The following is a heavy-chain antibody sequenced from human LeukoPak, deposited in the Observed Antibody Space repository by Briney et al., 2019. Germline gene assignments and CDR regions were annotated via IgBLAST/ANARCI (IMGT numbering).Heavy chain of an antibody. CDR3: ARATYYYDSSGYYSRGFLAFDI. CDR1: GGSISSYY. D-gene: IGHD3-22*01. CDR2: IYYSGST. J-gene: IGHJ3*02. Sequence: SETLSLTCTVSGGSISSYYWSWIRQPPGKGLEWIGYIYYSGSTNYNPSLKSRVTISVDTSKNQFSLKLSSVTAADTGVYYCARATYYYDSSGYYSRGFLAFDIWGQGTMVTVSS. V-gene: IGHV4-59*01.